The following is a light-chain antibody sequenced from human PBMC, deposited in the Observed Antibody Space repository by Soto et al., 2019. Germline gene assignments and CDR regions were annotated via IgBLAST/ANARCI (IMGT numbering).Light chain of an antibody. J-gene: IGKJ4*01. Sequence: EIVLTQSPATLSLSPGDRATLSCRASQSISSALVWYQQKPGQAPRLLIYDASNRASGVPVRFSGSRSGTDFSLTISSLAPEDFAVYHCQHRHNWPITFGGGSKVEI. CDR1: QSISSA. CDR2: DAS. V-gene: IGKV3-11*01. CDR3: QHRHNWPIT.